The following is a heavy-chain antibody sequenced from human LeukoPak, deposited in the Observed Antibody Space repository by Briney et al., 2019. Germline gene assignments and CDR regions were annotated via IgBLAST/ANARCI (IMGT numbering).Heavy chain of an antibody. CDR1: GFTFNSYA. D-gene: IGHD5-24*01. CDR2: ISTTGDRT. Sequence: GGSLRLSCAASGFTFNSYAMIWVRQAPGKGLESISSISTTGDRTYYADSVKGRFAISKDNSKNTLYLQMNSLRAEDTAVYYCAKILERELQYYYYGMDVWGQGTSVTVSS. J-gene: IGHJ6*02. V-gene: IGHV3-23*01. CDR3: AKILERELQYYYYGMDV.